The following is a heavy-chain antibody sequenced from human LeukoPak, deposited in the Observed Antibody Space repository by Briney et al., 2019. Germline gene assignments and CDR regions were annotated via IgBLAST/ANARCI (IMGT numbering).Heavy chain of an antibody. Sequence: GGSLRLSCAASGFTFSTYGMGWVRQAPGKGLEWVSALSGSGGTTYYADSVKGRFTISRDNAKNSLYLQMNSLRAEDTAVYYCARDRYYDFWSGYPSDYYFDYWGQGTLVTVSS. CDR1: GFTFSTYG. CDR3: ARDRYYDFWSGYPSDYYFDY. J-gene: IGHJ4*02. V-gene: IGHV3-23*01. D-gene: IGHD3-3*01. CDR2: LSGSGGTT.